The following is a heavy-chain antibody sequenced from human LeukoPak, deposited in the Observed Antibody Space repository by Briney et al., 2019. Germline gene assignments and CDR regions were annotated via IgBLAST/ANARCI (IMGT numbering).Heavy chain of an antibody. J-gene: IGHJ3*02. CDR1: GFTFNSYS. D-gene: IGHD1-1*01. V-gene: IGHV3-21*01. CDR3: ARERTKGGSDAFDI. Sequence: GGSLRLSCAASGFTFNSYSMNWVRQAPGKGLEWVSSISSRSSYIYYADSVKGRFTISRDKAKNSLYLQMNSLRVEDTAVYYCARERTKGGSDAFDIWGQGTMVTVSS. CDR2: ISSRSSYI.